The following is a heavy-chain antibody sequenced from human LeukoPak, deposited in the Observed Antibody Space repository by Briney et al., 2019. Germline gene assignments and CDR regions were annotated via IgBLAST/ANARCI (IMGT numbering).Heavy chain of an antibody. CDR2: IEDDGDAK. V-gene: IGHV3-7*01. CDR1: GFPFANHW. Sequence: GGSLRLSCTASGFPFANHWMAWVRQAPGKGLEWVANIEDDGDAKLYVESVKGRFTVSRDNARASLYLQMDSLRVEDTAIYYCAGHVPRGRSDFDCWGQGALVTVSS. CDR3: AGHVPRGRSDFDC. D-gene: IGHD5-12*01. J-gene: IGHJ4*02.